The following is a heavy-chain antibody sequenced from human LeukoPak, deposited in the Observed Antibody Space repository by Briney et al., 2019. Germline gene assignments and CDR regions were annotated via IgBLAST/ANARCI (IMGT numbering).Heavy chain of an antibody. Sequence: PGGSLRLSCAASGFXFSNYWIHWVRQAPGKGLVWVSRANSDGSTTNYADSVKGRFTISRDNAENTLYMRMNSLRPEDTAVYYCARGYYSSSRFDFWGQGTLVTVSS. D-gene: IGHD6-13*01. CDR3: ARGYYSSSRFDF. J-gene: IGHJ4*02. CDR2: ANSDGSTT. CDR1: GFXFSNYW. V-gene: IGHV3-74*01.